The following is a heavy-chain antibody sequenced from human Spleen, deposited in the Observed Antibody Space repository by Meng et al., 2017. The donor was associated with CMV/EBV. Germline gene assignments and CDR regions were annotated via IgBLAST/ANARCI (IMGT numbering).Heavy chain of an antibody. CDR1: GYSFTSYY. D-gene: IGHD3-22*01. CDR2: INPSGGST. Sequence: ASVKVSCKTSGYSFTSYYMHWVRQAPGQGLEWMGIINPSGGSTSYAQKFQGRVTMTRDTPTSTVYMELSSLRSEDTAVYYCVRVMFYYDSSAPFGYWGQGTLVTVSS. V-gene: IGHV1-46*01. J-gene: IGHJ4*02. CDR3: VRVMFYYDSSAPFGY.